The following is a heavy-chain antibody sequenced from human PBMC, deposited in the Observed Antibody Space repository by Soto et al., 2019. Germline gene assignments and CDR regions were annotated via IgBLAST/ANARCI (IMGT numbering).Heavy chain of an antibody. CDR1: GGSISSSSYY. J-gene: IGHJ4*02. CDR2: IYYSGST. V-gene: IGHV4-39*01. CDR3: ARHFLRSGPYCISTRCSRGFDY. D-gene: IGHD2-2*01. Sequence: QLPLQESGPGLVKPSETLSLTCTVSGGSISSSSYYWGWIRQPPGKGLEWIGSIYYSGSTYYNPSHTRRLTIPVDTSIHQLSLELSSVTDAHTVVYYWARHFLRSGPYCISTRCSRGFDYLGQGTLVTVSS.